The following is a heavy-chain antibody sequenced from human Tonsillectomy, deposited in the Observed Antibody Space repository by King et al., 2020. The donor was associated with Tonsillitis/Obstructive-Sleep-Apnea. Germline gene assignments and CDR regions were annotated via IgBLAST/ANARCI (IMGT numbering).Heavy chain of an antibody. V-gene: IGHV4-34*01. CDR2: INHSGST. CDR3: ARGDGIVVVPAAMRWFDP. CDR1: GGSFSGYS. Sequence: VQLTQWGEGLLKPSETLSLTCAVYGGSFSGYSWIWIRQPPGKGLEWIGEINHSGSTNYNPSLKSRVTISVDTSKNQLSLKLSSVTAADTAVYYCARGDGIVVVPAAMRWFDPWGQGTLVTVSS. J-gene: IGHJ5*02. D-gene: IGHD2-2*01.